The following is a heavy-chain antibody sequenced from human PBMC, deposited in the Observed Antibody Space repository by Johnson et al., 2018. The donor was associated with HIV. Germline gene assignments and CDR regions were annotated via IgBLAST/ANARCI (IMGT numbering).Heavy chain of an antibody. J-gene: IGHJ3*02. D-gene: IGHD3-16*02. V-gene: IGHV3-66*02. CDR2: IYSSAAT. Sequence: VQLVESGGGLVQPGGSLRLSCAASGFTVSSNYMSWVRQAPGKGLEWVSVIYSSAATNYADSVKGRFTISRDNSKNTLYLQMSSLSAEDTAVYYCARGGLGYQNIHDPFDIWGLGTMVTVSS. CDR1: GFTVSSNY. CDR3: ARGGLGYQNIHDPFDI.